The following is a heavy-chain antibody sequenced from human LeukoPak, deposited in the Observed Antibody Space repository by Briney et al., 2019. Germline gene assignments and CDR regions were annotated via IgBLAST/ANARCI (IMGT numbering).Heavy chain of an antibody. CDR3: AKVPYSDYGSGRPPFMDV. Sequence: GGSLRLSCAAPGFTFNNYAMSWVRQAPGKGLEWVSTISNTGSDTYYADSVKGRFTISRDNYENTLYLQMNYLRAEDTAIYYCAKVPYSDYGSGRPPFMDVWGQGTTVAVSS. CDR2: ISNTGSDT. CDR1: GFTFNNYA. D-gene: IGHD3-10*01. J-gene: IGHJ6*02. V-gene: IGHV3-23*01.